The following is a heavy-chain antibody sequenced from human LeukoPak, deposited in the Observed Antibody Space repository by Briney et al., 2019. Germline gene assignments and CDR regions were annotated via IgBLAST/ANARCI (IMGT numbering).Heavy chain of an antibody. V-gene: IGHV3-21*01. CDR2: IGSTGAYI. D-gene: IGHD2-15*01. CDR3: ARDRWELLRSVDY. CDR1: GFTFSSYS. Sequence: PGGSLRLSCAASGFTFSSYSMNWVRQAPGKGLEWLSSIGSTGAYIFYADSVKGRFTISRDNAKNSLYLQINSLRAEDTAIYYCARDRWELLRSVDYWGQGTLVTVSS. J-gene: IGHJ4*02.